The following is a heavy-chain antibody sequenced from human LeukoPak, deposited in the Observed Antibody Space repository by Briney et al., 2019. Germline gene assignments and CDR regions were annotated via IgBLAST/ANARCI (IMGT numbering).Heavy chain of an antibody. V-gene: IGHV4-34*01. CDR1: GGSFSGYS. CDR3: ARMPKHITILGVVAIKPV. D-gene: IGHD3-3*01. CDR2: INRSGTT. J-gene: IGHJ4*02. Sequence: SETLSLTCAVHGGSFSGYSWHWIRQSPGKGLEWIGEINRSGTTNYNESLKSRVTMSVDTSKIQFSLSLRSVTAADTAVYYCARMPKHITILGVVAIKPVWGQGTLVSVSS.